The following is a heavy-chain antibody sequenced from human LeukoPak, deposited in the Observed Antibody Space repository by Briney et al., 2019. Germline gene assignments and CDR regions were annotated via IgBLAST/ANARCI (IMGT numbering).Heavy chain of an antibody. Sequence: GGSLRLSCAASGFTFSDYCMSWIRQAPGKGLEWVSYISSGGSTIYYADSVKGRFTISRDNAKNSLYLQVNSLRAEDTAVYYCAKDRLTGYSSGWLQDYWGQGTLVTVSS. J-gene: IGHJ4*02. D-gene: IGHD6-19*01. CDR2: ISSGGSTI. CDR3: AKDRLTGYSSGWLQDY. V-gene: IGHV3-11*04. CDR1: GFTFSDYC.